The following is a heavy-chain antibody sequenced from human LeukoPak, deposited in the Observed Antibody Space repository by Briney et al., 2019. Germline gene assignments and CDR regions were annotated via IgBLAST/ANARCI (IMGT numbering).Heavy chain of an antibody. CDR2: ISYDGSNK. J-gene: IGHJ6*03. CDR3: ARDGRTSSNYYYMDV. CDR1: GFTFSSYA. V-gene: IGHV3-30*04. Sequence: GGSLRLSCAASGFTFSSYAMYWVRQAPGKGLEWVAVISYDGSNKYFADSVKGRFTLSRDNSKNTLSLQMNSLRAEDTALYYCARDGRTSSNYYYMDVWGKGTPVTVSS. D-gene: IGHD2-2*01.